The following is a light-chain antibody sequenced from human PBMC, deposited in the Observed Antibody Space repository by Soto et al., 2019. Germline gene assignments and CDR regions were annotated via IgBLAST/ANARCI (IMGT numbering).Light chain of an antibody. V-gene: IGKV3-20*01. Sequence: EIVLTQSPGTLSLSPGERATLSCRASQSVSSSYLAWYQQNRGQAPRLLIYGASSRGPGIPDRFGGSGSGTDLTLTISRLEPEDFAVYYCQQYGSSRWTFGQGTKVEIK. CDR1: QSVSSSY. J-gene: IGKJ1*01. CDR2: GAS. CDR3: QQYGSSRWT.